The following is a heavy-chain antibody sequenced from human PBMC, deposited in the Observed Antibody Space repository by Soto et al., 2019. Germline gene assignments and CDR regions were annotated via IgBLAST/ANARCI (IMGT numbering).Heavy chain of an antibody. D-gene: IGHD2-15*01. J-gene: IGHJ4*02. CDR3: ALGYCSGGHGCYLDY. Sequence: QVQLVESGGGVVQPGRSLRLSCAASGITFISYGMHWVRQAPGKGLEWLAVISFDGSYKNYADSVQGQFTITRDNSKNTLYLQMNSLRPEDTAVCYCALGYCSGGHGCYLDYWGRGTLVTVSP. CDR2: ISFDGSYK. V-gene: IGHV3-30*03. CDR1: GITFISYG.